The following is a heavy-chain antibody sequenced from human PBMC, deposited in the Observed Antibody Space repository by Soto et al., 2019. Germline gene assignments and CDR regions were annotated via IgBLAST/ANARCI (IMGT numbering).Heavy chain of an antibody. CDR1: GESFSGYI. CDR3: ARRLITGSKYSGGWYYFDS. J-gene: IGHJ4*02. V-gene: IGHV4-34*01. CDR2: INHSGSA. Sequence: SETLSLTCAVYGESFSGYIWTWIRQTPGKGLQWIGQINHSGSASYNPSLKSRVTISVHTSNSQFSLELSSVTAADTAVYYCARRLITGSKYSGGWYYFDSWGQGIQVNLS. D-gene: IGHD1-1*01.